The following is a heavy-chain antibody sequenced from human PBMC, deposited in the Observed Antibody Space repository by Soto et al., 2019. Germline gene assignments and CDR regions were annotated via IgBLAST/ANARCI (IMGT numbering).Heavy chain of an antibody. J-gene: IGHJ6*02. D-gene: IGHD3-3*01. Sequence: SETLSLTCNVSGGSISSYYWTWIRQPPGKGLEYIGYIYNTGSANYNPSLKSRVSISLDTSKNQFSLNLRSVTAADTAVYYCAGMSFTGFGELIGNFYFHGMDVWGQGTTVTVSS. CDR2: IYNTGSA. CDR3: AGMSFTGFGELIGNFYFHGMDV. V-gene: IGHV4-59*03. CDR1: GGSISSYY.